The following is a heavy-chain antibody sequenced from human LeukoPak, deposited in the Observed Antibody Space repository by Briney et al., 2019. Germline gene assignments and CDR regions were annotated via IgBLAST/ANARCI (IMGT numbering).Heavy chain of an antibody. CDR3: ARMIGVPAARTYYFDY. Sequence: ASVKVSCKASGYTFTNYAMHWVRQAPGQGLEWMGWINAANGNTKYSQKFQGRVTITRDTSAGTAYMELSSLRSEDTAVYYCARMIGVPAARTYYFDYWGQGTLVTVSS. V-gene: IGHV1-3*01. CDR1: GYTFTNYA. D-gene: IGHD2-2*01. CDR2: INAANGNT. J-gene: IGHJ4*02.